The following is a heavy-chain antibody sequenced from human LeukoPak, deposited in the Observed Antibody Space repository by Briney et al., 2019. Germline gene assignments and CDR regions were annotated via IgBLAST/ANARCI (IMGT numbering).Heavy chain of an antibody. D-gene: IGHD7-27*01. CDR2: ISSGGSTI. J-gene: IGHJ4*02. V-gene: IGHV3-11*04. CDR1: GFTFSDYY. CDR3: TRPGVWPVDY. Sequence: GGSLRLSCAVSGFTFSDYYMSWIRQAPGKGLEWVSYISSGGSTISHADSVKGRFTISRDNAENSLYLQMNSLRPEDTAVYYCTRPGVWPVDYWGQGTLVTVSS.